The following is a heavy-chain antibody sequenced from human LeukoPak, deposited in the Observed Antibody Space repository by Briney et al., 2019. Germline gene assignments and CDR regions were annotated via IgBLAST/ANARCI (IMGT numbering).Heavy chain of an antibody. D-gene: IGHD5-12*01. CDR2: FRGSDGST. J-gene: IGHJ3*02. CDR3: AKDSGYANAFDI. CDR1: GFTFYNYA. Sequence: PGGSLRLSCAASGFTFYNYAMTWVRQAPGKGLEWVSTFRGSDGSTYYRDSVKGRFTISGDYSKTTLYLQMHSLRPEDTSVYYCAKDSGYANAFDIWGQGTMVTVSS. V-gene: IGHV3-23*01.